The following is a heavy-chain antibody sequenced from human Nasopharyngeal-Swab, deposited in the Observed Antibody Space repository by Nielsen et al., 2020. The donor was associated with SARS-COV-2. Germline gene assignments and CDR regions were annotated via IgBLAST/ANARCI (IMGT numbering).Heavy chain of an antibody. CDR2: IYYNGST. CDR1: GGSISSYY. V-gene: IGHV4-59*01. CDR3: ARAGIAAAGLDY. Sequence: SETLSLTCTVSGGSISSYYWSWIRQPPGKGLEWIGYIYYNGSTNYNPSLKSRVTISVDTSKNQFSLKLSSVTAADTAVYYCARAGIAAAGLDYWGQGTLVTVSS. D-gene: IGHD6-13*01. J-gene: IGHJ4*02.